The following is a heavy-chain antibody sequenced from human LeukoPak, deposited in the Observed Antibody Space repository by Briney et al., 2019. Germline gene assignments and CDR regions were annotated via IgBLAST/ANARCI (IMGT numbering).Heavy chain of an antibody. V-gene: IGHV3-33*01. CDR2: IWYHGSET. CDR1: GFTFSTYG. Sequence: GGSLRLSCAASGFTFSTYGMHWVRQAPGKGLEWVAVIWYHGSETSYADSVKGRFTIARDNSKYTLYLQMNGLRAEDTAVYYCARTSCTSGSAMYYMDGWGKGTMVTVSS. J-gene: IGHJ6*03. D-gene: IGHD6-25*01. CDR3: ARTSCTSGSAMYYMDG.